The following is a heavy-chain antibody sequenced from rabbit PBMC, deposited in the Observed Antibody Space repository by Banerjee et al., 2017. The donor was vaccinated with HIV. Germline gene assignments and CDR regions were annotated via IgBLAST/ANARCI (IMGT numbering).Heavy chain of an antibody. CDR1: GFSFSNNHY. V-gene: IGHV1S45*01. Sequence: QEPLKETGGGLVQPGGSLTLTCTASGFSFSNNHYMCWVRQAPGKGLEWVACIYGGISGSTYYASWAKGRFTISKTSSTTVTLQMTSLTAADTATYFCARGAYASSGFGLWGPGTLVTVS. D-gene: IGHD1-1*01. CDR3: ARGAYASSGFGL. CDR2: IYGGISGST. J-gene: IGHJ4*01.